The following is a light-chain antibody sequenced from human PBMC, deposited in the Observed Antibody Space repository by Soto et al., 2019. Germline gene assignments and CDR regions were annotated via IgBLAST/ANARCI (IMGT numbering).Light chain of an antibody. J-gene: IGKJ4*01. CDR1: QSVSSDY. Sequence: EIVLTQSPGTLSLSPGERATLSCRASQSVSSDYLSWYHQKPGQPPRLLIYGASYRATGIPDRFSGGGSGTDFTLTIKRLEAEDFAVYYCQQYGSTPPVTFGGGTKVEIK. V-gene: IGKV3-20*01. CDR2: GAS. CDR3: QQYGSTPPVT.